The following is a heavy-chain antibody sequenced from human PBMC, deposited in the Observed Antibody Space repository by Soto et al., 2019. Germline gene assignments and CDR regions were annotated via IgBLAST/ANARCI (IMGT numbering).Heavy chain of an antibody. CDR3: ASQDFYTMCV. CDR2: IHHSGTT. Sequence: QVQLQESGPGLVQPSGTLSLTCAVSGGSITRHSWWSWVRKPPGKGLEWIGEIHHSGTTTYNPSLKSRVTISVDKSKNQLSLKLNSVTAADTAMFDCASQDFYTMCVWGRGTTVTVAS. V-gene: IGHV4-4*02. J-gene: IGHJ6*02. CDR1: GGSITRHSW.